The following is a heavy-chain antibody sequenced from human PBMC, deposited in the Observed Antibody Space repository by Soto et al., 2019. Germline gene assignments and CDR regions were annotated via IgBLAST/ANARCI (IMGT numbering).Heavy chain of an antibody. D-gene: IGHD2-2*01. J-gene: IGHJ6*03. Sequence: QVQLVESGGGLVKPGGSLRLFCAASGFTFSDYYMSWIRQAPGKGLEWVSYISSSGSTIYYADSVKGRFTISRDNAKNSLYLQMNSLRAEDTAVYYCARGRSCSSTSCYGGDYYYYYYMDVWGKGTTVTVSS. CDR1: GFTFSDYY. CDR3: ARGRSCSSTSCYGGDYYYYYYMDV. V-gene: IGHV3-11*01. CDR2: ISSSGSTI.